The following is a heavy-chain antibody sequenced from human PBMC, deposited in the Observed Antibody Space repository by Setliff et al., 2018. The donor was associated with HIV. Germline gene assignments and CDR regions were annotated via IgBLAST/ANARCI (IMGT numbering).Heavy chain of an antibody. J-gene: IGHJ4*02. D-gene: IGHD3-9*01. Sequence: TSETLSLTCAVYNGSFSGYYWTWVRQSPGKGLEWIGEINHGGTTTYNPSLKSRVTISVDTSKNQFSLKVASVTAADTALYFCARATESSYDLLTAFWFFDSWGQGTPVTVS. CDR1: NGSFSGYY. V-gene: IGHV4-34*01. CDR3: ARATESSYDLLTAFWFFDS. CDR2: INHGGTT.